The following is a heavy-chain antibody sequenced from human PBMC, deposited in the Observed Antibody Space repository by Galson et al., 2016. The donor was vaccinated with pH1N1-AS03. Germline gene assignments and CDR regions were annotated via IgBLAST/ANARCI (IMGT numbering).Heavy chain of an antibody. J-gene: IGHJ5*02. CDR2: ISSSGNTI. V-gene: IGHV3-48*03. CDR3: ARALSEQYYDILTGNDP. D-gene: IGHD3-9*01. CDR1: GFIFSSYE. Sequence: SLRLSCAASGFIFSSYEMNWVRQAPGKGLEWVSYISSSGNTIYYADSVKGRFTISRDNAKNSLYLQINSLRAEDTAVYYCARALSEQYYDILTGNDPWGQGTLVAVSS.